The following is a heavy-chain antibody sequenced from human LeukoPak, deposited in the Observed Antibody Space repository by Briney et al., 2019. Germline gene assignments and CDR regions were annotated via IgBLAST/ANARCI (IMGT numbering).Heavy chain of an antibody. D-gene: IGHD6-19*01. CDR2: IYYSGST. J-gene: IGHJ4*02. CDR3: ASSAVAGTGGPLDGFDY. V-gene: IGHV4-59*01. CDR1: GGSISSYY. Sequence: SETLSLTCTVSGGSISSYYWSWIRQPPGKGLEWIGYIYYSGSTNYNPSLKSRVTISVDTSKNQFSLKLSSVTAADTAVYYCASSAVAGTGGPLDGFDYWGQGTLVTVSS.